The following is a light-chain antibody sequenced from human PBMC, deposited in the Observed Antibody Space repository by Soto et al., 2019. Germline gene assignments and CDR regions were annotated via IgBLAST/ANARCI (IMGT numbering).Light chain of an antibody. V-gene: IGKV1-5*01. CDR1: QSLSSW. CDR2: HAS. Sequence: DIQMTQSPSTLSASVGDRVTITCRASQSLSSWLAWYQQKPGKAPKLLIYHASSLKSGVPSRFSGSGSGTEFTLTISSLQPDDFATYSCQQYNNYPYTFGQGTKLEIK. J-gene: IGKJ2*01. CDR3: QQYNNYPYT.